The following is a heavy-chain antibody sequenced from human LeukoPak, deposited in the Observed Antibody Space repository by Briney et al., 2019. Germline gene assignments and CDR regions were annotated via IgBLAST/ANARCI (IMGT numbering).Heavy chain of an antibody. CDR2: IKQDGSEK. Sequence: GGSLRLSCAASGFTFSSYWMSWVRQAPGKGLEWVANIKQDGSEKYYVDSVKGRFTISRDNAKNLLYLQMNSLRAEDTAVYYCARESGYDFRSFDYWGQGTLVTVSS. CDR3: ARESGYDFRSFDY. V-gene: IGHV3-7*01. J-gene: IGHJ4*02. D-gene: IGHD5-12*01. CDR1: GFTFSSYW.